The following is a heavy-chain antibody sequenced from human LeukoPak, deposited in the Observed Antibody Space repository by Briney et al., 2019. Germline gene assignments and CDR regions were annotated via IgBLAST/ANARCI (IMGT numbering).Heavy chain of an antibody. J-gene: IGHJ6*03. CDR3: ARHVGGYCSSTSCYTAYDMDV. Sequence: KPSETLSLTCTVSGGSINSSSYYWGWIRQPPGKGLEWIGSIYYSGSTYYNPSLKSRVTISVDTSKNQFSLKLSSVTAADTAVYYCARHVGGYCSSTSCYTAYDMDVWGKGTTVTVSS. D-gene: IGHD2-2*02. V-gene: IGHV4-39*01. CDR1: GGSINSSSYY. CDR2: IYYSGST.